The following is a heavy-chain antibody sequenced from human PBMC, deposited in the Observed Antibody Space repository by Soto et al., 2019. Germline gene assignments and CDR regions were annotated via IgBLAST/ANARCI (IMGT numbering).Heavy chain of an antibody. Sequence: PGASLKISCKGSGYSFTIYWIGWLRQMPGKGLELMGIIYPGDSDTRYSPSFQGQVTISADKSISTAYLQWSSLKASDTAMYYCSRLGPGVYSDNSDYYYSGMEVGGEGTKVTVSS. D-gene: IGHD3-22*01. CDR2: IYPGDSDT. V-gene: IGHV5-51*01. CDR3: SRLGPGVYSDNSDYYYSGMEV. J-gene: IGHJ6*04. CDR1: GYSFTIYW.